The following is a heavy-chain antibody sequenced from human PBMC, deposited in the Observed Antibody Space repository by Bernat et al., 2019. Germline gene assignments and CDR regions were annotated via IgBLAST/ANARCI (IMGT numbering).Heavy chain of an antibody. Sequence: QVQLVESGGGVVQPGRSLTLSCVASGFTFSSCGMHWVRQAPGKGLEWVAIISNDGSNIHYVDSVKGRFTISRDNSKNTLYLQMSSLNPEDTAVYHCAKGCSGSTYCYYMDVWGKGTAVTVSS. CDR2: ISNDGSNI. V-gene: IGHV3-30*18. D-gene: IGHD2-15*01. CDR1: GFTFSSCG. J-gene: IGHJ6*03. CDR3: AKGCSGSTYCYYMDV.